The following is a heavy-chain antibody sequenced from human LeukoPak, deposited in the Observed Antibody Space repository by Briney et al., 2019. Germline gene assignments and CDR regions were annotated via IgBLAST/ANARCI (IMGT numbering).Heavy chain of an antibody. V-gene: IGHV1-69*13. CDR2: IIPIFGTA. CDR1: GGTFSSYA. D-gene: IGHD6-6*01. J-gene: IGHJ6*03. CDR3: ARGGPVWQLVRDYYYYMDV. Sequence: SVKVSCKASGGTFSSYAISWVRQAPGQGLEWMGGIIPIFGTANYAQKFQGRVTITADESTSTAYMELSSLRSEDTAVYYSARGGPVWQLVRDYYYYMDVWGKGTTVTVSS.